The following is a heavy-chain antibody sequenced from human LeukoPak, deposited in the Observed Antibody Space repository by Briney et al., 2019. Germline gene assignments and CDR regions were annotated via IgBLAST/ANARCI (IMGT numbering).Heavy chain of an antibody. CDR2: IYYSGST. Sequence: SETLSLTCTVSGGSISSSSYYWGWIRQPPGKGLEWIGSIYYSGSTYYNPSLKSRVTISVDTSKNQFSLKLSSVTAADTAVYHCARRDPDYYYGMDVWGQGTTVTVSS. CDR3: ARRDPDYYYGMDV. CDR1: GGSISSSSYY. V-gene: IGHV4-39*01. J-gene: IGHJ6*02.